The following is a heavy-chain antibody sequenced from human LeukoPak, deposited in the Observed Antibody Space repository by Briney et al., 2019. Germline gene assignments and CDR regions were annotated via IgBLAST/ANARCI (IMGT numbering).Heavy chain of an antibody. CDR1: GGSISGSTSY. V-gene: IGHV4-39*01. D-gene: IGHD2-2*01. CDR3: ARRYCTTTTCFYFDY. Sequence: SETLSLTCTVSGGSISGSTSYWGWIRQPPGKGLEWIGIIKDSGYTYYSPSLKSRVTISVDTSKSQFSLELSSATASDTAVYYCARRYCTTTTCFYFDYWGQGILVTVSS. CDR2: IKDSGYT. J-gene: IGHJ4*02.